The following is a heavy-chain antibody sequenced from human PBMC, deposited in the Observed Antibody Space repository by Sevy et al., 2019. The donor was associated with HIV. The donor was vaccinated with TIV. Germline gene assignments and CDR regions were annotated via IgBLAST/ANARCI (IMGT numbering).Heavy chain of an antibody. D-gene: IGHD2-8*01. CDR1: GLTFNSHA. V-gene: IGHV3-23*01. CDR3: AKDCMLNLWRGYFDS. Sequence: GGSLRLSCAASGLTFNSHAMSWVRQPPGRGLEWVSAISGSGETTVYADSVRGRFTISRDNSKNTLFLVMNSLRAEDTAVYYCAKDCMLNLWRGYFDSWGQGTLVTVSS. CDR2: ISGSGETT. J-gene: IGHJ4*02.